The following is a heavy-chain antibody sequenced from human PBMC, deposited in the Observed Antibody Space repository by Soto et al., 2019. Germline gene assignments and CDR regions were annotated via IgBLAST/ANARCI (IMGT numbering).Heavy chain of an antibody. Sequence: PSETLSLTCTVSGDSITNSNYYWGWFRQPPGKGLEWIASIYYIGSTYYNPSLKSRVTLSVDTSNNQFSLNPNSVTASDTAVYYCAGRNSLASVSLNFRELSNYKWIDPWGPGTLVTVSS. CDR2: IYYIGST. V-gene: IGHV4-39*01. D-gene: IGHD3-16*02. J-gene: IGHJ5*02. CDR1: GDSITNSNYY. CDR3: AGRNSLASVSLNFRELSNYKWIDP.